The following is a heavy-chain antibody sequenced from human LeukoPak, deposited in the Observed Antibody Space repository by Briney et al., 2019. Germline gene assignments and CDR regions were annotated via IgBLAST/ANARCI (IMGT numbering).Heavy chain of an antibody. V-gene: IGHV1-18*01. CDR3: ARAPSIAVAGDFDY. CDR1: GYTFTSYG. CDR2: ISAYNGNT. Sequence: ASVKVSCKASGYTFTSYGISWVRQAPGQGLEWMGWISAYNGNTNYAQKLQGRVTMTTDTSTSTAYMELRSLRSDDAAVYYCARAPSIAVAGDFDYWGRGTLVTVSS. J-gene: IGHJ4*02. D-gene: IGHD6-19*01.